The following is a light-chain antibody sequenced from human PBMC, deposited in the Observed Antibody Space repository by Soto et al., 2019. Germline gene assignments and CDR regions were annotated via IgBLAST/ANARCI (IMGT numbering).Light chain of an antibody. CDR3: QSYDTSLSGVV. CDR1: SSNIGAGYD. V-gene: IGLV1-40*01. CDR2: GNT. J-gene: IGLJ2*01. Sequence: QPVLTQPPSLSGAPGQRVTISCTGSSSNIGAGYDVHWYQRLPETAPKLLISGNTNRPSGVPYRISCSKSGTSASLAITGLQAEDEADYYCQSYDTSLSGVVFGGGTKLTVL.